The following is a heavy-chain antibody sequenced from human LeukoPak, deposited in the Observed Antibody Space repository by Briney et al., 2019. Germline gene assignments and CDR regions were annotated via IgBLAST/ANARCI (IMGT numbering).Heavy chain of an antibody. D-gene: IGHD5-24*01. J-gene: IGHJ4*02. V-gene: IGHV3-9*01. CDR3: ASGRDGYRYFDY. Sequence: SLRLSCAASGFTFDDYAMHWVRQAPGKGLEWVSGISWNSGSIGYADSVKGRFTISRDNAKNSLYLQMNSLRAEDTAVYYCASGRDGYRYFDYWGQGTLVTVSS. CDR2: ISWNSGSI. CDR1: GFTFDDYA.